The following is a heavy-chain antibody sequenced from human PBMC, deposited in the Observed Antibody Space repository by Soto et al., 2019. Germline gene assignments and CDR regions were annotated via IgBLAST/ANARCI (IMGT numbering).Heavy chain of an antibody. CDR2: INHSGST. J-gene: IGHJ5*02. CDR3: ARVGVVPAAIRLRRFDP. D-gene: IGHD2-2*01. V-gene: IGHV4-34*01. CDR1: GGSFSGYY. Sequence: SETLSLTCAVYGGSFSGYYWSWIRQPPGKGLEWIGEINHSGSTNYNPSLKSRVTISVDTSKNQFSLKLSSVTAADTAVYYCARVGVVPAAIRLRRFDPWGQGTLVTVSS.